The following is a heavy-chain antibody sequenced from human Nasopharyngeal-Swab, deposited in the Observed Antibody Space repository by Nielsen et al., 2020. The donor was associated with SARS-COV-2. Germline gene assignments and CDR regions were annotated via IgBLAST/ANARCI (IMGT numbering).Heavy chain of an antibody. CDR3: AKDKQMATIAFDY. Sequence: GESLKISCAASGFTFSSYAMHWVRQAPGKGLEWVAVISYDGSNKYYADSVKGRFTISRDNSKNTLYLQMNSLRAEDTAVYYCAKDKQMATIAFDYWGQGTLVTVSS. J-gene: IGHJ4*02. CDR2: ISYDGSNK. D-gene: IGHD5-24*01. V-gene: IGHV3-30-3*01. CDR1: GFTFSSYA.